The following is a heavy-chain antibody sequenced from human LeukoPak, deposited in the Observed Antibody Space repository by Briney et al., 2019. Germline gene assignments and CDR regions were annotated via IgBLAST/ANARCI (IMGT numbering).Heavy chain of an antibody. CDR1: GYTFTSYY. D-gene: IGHD4-11*01. J-gene: IGHJ6*03. CDR3: ARLSSSSNYYYYYYMDV. V-gene: IGHV1-46*01. CDR2: INPSGGST. Sequence: GASVKVSCKASGYTFTSYYMHWVRQAPGQGLEWMGIINPSGGSTSYAQKFQGRVTMTRDTSTSTVYMELSSLRSEDTAVYYCARLSSSSNYYYYYYMDVWGKGTTVTVSS.